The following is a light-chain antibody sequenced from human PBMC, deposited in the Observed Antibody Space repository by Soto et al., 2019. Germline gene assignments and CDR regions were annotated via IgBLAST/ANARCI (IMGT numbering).Light chain of an antibody. V-gene: IGKV1-39*01. CDR2: AAS. Sequence: DIQTTPSPSSLSASVGDRVTITCRASQSISNYLNWYQQKPGKGPKILIYAASSLQSGVPSRFSGSGSETYFTLTISSLQPEDFVTYYCQQSYTTPTFGQGTKVEIK. J-gene: IGKJ1*01. CDR3: QQSYTTPT. CDR1: QSISNY.